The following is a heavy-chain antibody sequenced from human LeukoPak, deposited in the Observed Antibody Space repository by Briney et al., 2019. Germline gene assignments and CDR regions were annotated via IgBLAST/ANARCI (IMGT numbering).Heavy chain of an antibody. CDR3: AKLYGDYVSIYYYYGMDV. J-gene: IGHJ6*02. Sequence: GGSLRLSCAASGFTFSSYAMSWVRQAPGKGLEWVSAISGSGGSTYYADSVKGRFTISRDNSKNTLYLQMNSLRAEDTAVYYCAKLYGDYVSIYYYYGMDVWGQGTTVTVSS. CDR1: GFTFSSYA. CDR2: ISGSGGST. V-gene: IGHV3-23*01. D-gene: IGHD4-17*01.